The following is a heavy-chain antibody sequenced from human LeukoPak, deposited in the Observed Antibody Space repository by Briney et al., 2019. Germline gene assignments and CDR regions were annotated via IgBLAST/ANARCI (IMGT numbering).Heavy chain of an antibody. CDR2: ISGSNGYF. CDR3: ATYSSLNRREFQY. CDR1: GFTFRSYS. J-gene: IGHJ1*01. D-gene: IGHD6-19*01. Sequence: GGSLRLSCAASGFTFRSYSLNWIRQAPGKGLEWVASISGSNGYFYYADSVKGRFTISRDNAKNSLYLQMNSLRAEDTAVYYCATYSSLNRREFQYWGQGTLLTVSS. V-gene: IGHV3-21*01.